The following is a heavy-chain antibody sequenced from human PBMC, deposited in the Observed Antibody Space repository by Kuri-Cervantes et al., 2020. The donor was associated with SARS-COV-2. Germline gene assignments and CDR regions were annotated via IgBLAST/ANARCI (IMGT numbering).Heavy chain of an antibody. Sequence: GESLKISCAASGFTVSTNYMSWVRQAPGKGLEWVSVIYSDGSTYYADSVKGRFTISRDNSRNTVYLQMNTLRAEDTAVYFCARDGGYSYGYQDYWGQGTLVTVSS. CDR3: ARDGGYSYGYQDY. CDR1: GFTVSTNY. V-gene: IGHV3-53*01. J-gene: IGHJ4*02. D-gene: IGHD5-18*01. CDR2: IYSDGST.